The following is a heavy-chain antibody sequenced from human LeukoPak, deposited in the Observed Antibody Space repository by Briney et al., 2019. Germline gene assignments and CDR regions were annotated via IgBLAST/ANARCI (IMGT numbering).Heavy chain of an antibody. J-gene: IGHJ6*03. V-gene: IGHV3-21*01. D-gene: IGHD2-15*01. CDR3: ARDTPYYYYYMDV. Sequence: GGSLRLSCAASGFTFSSYGMHWVRQAPGKGLEWVSSISSSSSYIYYADSVKGRFTISRDNAKNSLYLQMNSLRAEDTAVYYCARDTPYYYYYMDVWGKGTTVTVSS. CDR1: GFTFSSYG. CDR2: ISSSSSYI.